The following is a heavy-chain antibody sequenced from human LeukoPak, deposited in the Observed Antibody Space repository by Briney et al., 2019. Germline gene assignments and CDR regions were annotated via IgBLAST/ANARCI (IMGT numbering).Heavy chain of an antibody. D-gene: IGHD6-6*01. CDR2: INPNSGGT. V-gene: IGHV1-2*02. CDR1: GYTFTGYY. J-gene: IGHJ5*02. CDR3: ARGRLSIAARRGWCVP. Sequence: GASVNASCKASGYTFTGYYMHWVRQAPRQGLEWMGWINPNSGGTNYAQKFQGRFTMTRDTSIRPANIELSRLRSDGPPVYHCARGRLSIAARRGWCVPWGQGTLVTVSS.